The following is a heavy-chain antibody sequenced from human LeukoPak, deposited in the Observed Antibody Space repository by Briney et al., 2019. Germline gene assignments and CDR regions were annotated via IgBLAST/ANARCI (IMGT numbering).Heavy chain of an antibody. J-gene: IGHJ4*02. CDR2: IYTSGST. D-gene: IGHD6-19*01. CDR1: GGSISSYY. CDR3: ARDQRRSGWYYFDY. V-gene: IGHV4-4*07. Sequence: PSETLSLTCTVSGGSISSYYWSWIRQPAGKGLEWIGRIYTSGSTNYNPSLKSRVTMSVDTSKNQFSLKLSSVTAADTAVYYCARDQRRSGWYYFDYWGQGTLVAVSP.